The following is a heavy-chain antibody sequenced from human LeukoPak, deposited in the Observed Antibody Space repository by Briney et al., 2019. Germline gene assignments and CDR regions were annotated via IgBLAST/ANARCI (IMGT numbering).Heavy chain of an antibody. Sequence: PGGSLRLSCAAPGFIFIDFALHWVGQAPGKGLEWVSLISGDGGSTFYADSVKGRFTISRDNSKNSLYLQMSSLRSEDTALYYCARQSERSGWYDYWGQGTLVTVSS. J-gene: IGHJ4*02. CDR2: ISGDGGST. CDR3: ARQSERSGWYDY. V-gene: IGHV3-43*02. D-gene: IGHD6-19*01. CDR1: GFIFIDFA.